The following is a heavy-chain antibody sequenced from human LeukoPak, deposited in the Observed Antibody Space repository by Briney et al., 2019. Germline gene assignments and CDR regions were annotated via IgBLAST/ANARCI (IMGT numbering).Heavy chain of an antibody. J-gene: IGHJ3*02. V-gene: IGHV1-46*01. CDR1: GYTFTGYY. Sequence: ASVKVSCKASGYTFTGYYMHWVRQAPGQGLEWMGIINPSGGSTSYAQKFQGRVTMTRDMSTSTVYMELSSLRSEDTAVYYCARDTYYYGSGSYHHAFDIWGQGTMVTVSS. CDR2: INPSGGST. D-gene: IGHD3-10*01. CDR3: ARDTYYYGSGSYHHAFDI.